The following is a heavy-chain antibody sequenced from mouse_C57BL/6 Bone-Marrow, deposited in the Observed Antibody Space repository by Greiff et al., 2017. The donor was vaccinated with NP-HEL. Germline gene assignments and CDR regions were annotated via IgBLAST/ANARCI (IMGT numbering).Heavy chain of an antibody. CDR3: ARQRGKRGAMDY. D-gene: IGHD2-1*01. CDR1: GFTFSSYT. V-gene: IGHV5-9*01. J-gene: IGHJ4*01. CDR2: ISGGGGNT. Sequence: EVKLVESGGGLVKPGGSLKLSCAASGFTFSSYTMSWVRQTPEKRLEWVATISGGGGNTYYPDSVKGRFTISRDNAKNTLYLQMCSLRSEDTALYYCARQRGKRGAMDYWGQGTSVTVSS.